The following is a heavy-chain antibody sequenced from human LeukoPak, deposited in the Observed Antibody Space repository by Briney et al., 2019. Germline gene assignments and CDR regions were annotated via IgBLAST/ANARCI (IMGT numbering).Heavy chain of an antibody. J-gene: IGHJ4*02. D-gene: IGHD6-19*01. CDR1: GFTFSSYE. CDR2: ISSSGSTI. CDR3: ARDGSSVAGSILSFDY. Sequence: GGSLRLSCAASGFTFSSYEMNWVRQAPGKGLEWVSYISSSGSTIYYADSVKGRFTISRDNAKNSLYLQMNSLRAEDTAVYYCARDGSSVAGSILSFDYWGREPWSPSPQ. V-gene: IGHV3-48*03.